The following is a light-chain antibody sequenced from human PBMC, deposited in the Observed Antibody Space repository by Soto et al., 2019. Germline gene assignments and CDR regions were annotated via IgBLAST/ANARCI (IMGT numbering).Light chain of an antibody. CDR1: QSIDSN. J-gene: IGKJ4*01. Sequence: IVMTQSPATLSVSLGERATLSCRASQSIDSNLAWYQQKPGQAPRLLMFRASIRAAGFPARFSGSGSGTEFNITISSPQSEDSVVYYCQQYNNWPRATFRGGTKVEIK. V-gene: IGKV3-15*01. CDR2: RAS. CDR3: QQYNNWPRAT.